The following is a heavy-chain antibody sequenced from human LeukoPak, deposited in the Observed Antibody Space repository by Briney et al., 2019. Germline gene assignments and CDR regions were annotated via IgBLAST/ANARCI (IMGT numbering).Heavy chain of an antibody. D-gene: IGHD1-26*01. CDR2: ISWNSGRR. CDR3: ARDYVGATSFDY. V-gene: IGHV3-9*01. CDR1: GFTFDDYA. Sequence: GGSLRLSCVASGFTFDDYAMHWVRQAPGKGLEWVSGISWNSGRRGYADSVKGRFTISRDNAKNSLYLQMNSLRAEDTAVYYCARDYVGATSFDYWGQGTLVTVSS. J-gene: IGHJ4*02.